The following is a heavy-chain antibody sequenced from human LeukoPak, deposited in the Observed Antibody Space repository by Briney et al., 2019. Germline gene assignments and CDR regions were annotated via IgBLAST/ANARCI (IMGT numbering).Heavy chain of an antibody. CDR3: AKQDIRSSAWYD. CDR1: GFTFSSYA. Sequence: PGGSLRLSCAASGFTFSSYAMSWVRQAPGKGLEWVSAVSDSGSSTYYADSVKGRFTISRDNSKNTLYLQMNSLRAEDTAVYYCAKQDIRSSAWYDWGQGTLVTVSS. D-gene: IGHD6-19*01. V-gene: IGHV3-23*01. J-gene: IGHJ4*02. CDR2: VSDSGSST.